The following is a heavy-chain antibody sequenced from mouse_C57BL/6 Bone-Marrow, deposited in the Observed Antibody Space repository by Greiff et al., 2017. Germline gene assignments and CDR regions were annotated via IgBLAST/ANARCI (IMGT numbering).Heavy chain of an antibody. CDR1: GFSLNSYA. J-gene: IGHJ1*03. Sequence: VQLQQSGPGLVAPSQRLSITCTVSGFSLNSYAISWVSQPPGKGLEWLGVIWTGGGTNYNSALKPRLGISKDNSKSQVFLKMNSLQTDDTARYYCARRSSSYWYFDVWGTGTTVTVSS. CDR2: IWTGGGT. D-gene: IGHD1-1*01. CDR3: ARRSSSYWYFDV. V-gene: IGHV2-9-1*01.